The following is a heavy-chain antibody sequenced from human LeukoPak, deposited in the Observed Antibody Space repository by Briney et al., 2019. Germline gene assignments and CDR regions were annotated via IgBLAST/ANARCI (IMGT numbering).Heavy chain of an antibody. CDR3: AGDYYDSSGYSDY. V-gene: IGHV4-38-2*02. J-gene: IGHJ4*02. CDR2: IYHSGST. D-gene: IGHD3-22*01. Sequence: SETLSLTCTVSGYSISSGYYWGWIRQPLGKGLEWIGSIYHSGSTYYNPSLKSRVTISVDTSKNQFSLKLSSVTAADTAVYYCAGDYYDSSGYSDYWGQGTLVTVSS. CDR1: GYSISSGYY.